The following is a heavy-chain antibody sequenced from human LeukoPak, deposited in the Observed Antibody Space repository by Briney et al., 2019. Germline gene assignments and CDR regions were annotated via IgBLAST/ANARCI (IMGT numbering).Heavy chain of an antibody. Sequence: SETLSLTCTVSGGSISSYFWGWIRQPPGKGLEWIGYIYYTGSTNYNPSLKSRVTISVDTSENRFSLRLNSVTAADTAVYYCARDTRIEWLRFLDYWGQGILVTVSS. J-gene: IGHJ4*02. CDR3: ARDTRIEWLRFLDY. D-gene: IGHD5-12*01. V-gene: IGHV4-59*12. CDR1: GGSISSYF. CDR2: IYYTGST.